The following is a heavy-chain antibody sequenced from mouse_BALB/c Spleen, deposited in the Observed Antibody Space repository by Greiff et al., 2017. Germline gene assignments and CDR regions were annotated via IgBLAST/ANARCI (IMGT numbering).Heavy chain of an antibody. V-gene: IGHV3-2*02. D-gene: IGHD2-14*01. CDR3: AREGYDGPFDY. J-gene: IGHJ2*01. Sequence: EVKLQESGPGLVKPSQSLSLTCTVTGYSITSDYAWNWIRQFPGNKLEWMGYISYSGSTSYNPSLKSRISITRDTSKNQFFLQLNSVTTEDTATYYCAREGYDGPFDYWGQGTTLTVSS. CDR2: ISYSGST. CDR1: GYSITSDYA.